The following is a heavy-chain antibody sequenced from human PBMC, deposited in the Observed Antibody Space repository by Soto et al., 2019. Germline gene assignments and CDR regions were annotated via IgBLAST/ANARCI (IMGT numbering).Heavy chain of an antibody. CDR2: INPSGGST. D-gene: IGHD3-22*01. J-gene: IGHJ4*02. CDR3: AKETDMPDSSGIWWLTSLGESLAY. Sequence: GASVKVSCKASGYTFTSYYMHWVRQAPGQGLEWMGKINPSGGSTSYAQKFQGRVTMTRDTSTRTVYMELSSLRSEDTAVYYCAKETDMPDSSGIWWLTSLGESLAYWGQGTLVTVSS. V-gene: IGHV1-46*01. CDR1: GYTFTSYY.